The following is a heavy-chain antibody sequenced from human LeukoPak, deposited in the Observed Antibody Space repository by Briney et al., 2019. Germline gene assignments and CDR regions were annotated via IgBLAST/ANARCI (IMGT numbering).Heavy chain of an antibody. J-gene: IGHJ4*02. D-gene: IGHD1-26*01. CDR2: ISGSDGTT. V-gene: IGHV3-23*01. Sequence: PGGSLRLSCAAPGFTFSSYAMTWVRQAPGKGLEWVSAISGSDGTTYYADSVKGRFTISRDNSKNTLYLQMNSLRAEDTAIYYCAKDFRREAHWGQGTLVTVSS. CDR1: GFTFSSYA. CDR3: AKDFRREAH.